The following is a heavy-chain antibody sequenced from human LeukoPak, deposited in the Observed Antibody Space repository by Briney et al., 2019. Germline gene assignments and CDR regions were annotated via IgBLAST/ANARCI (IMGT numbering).Heavy chain of an antibody. J-gene: IGHJ4*02. Sequence: GGSLRLSCAASGFTFGSYAMNWVRQAPGKGLEWVSTISGGDTSTFYADSVKGRFTISRDNSKNTLYLQMNNLRAEDTAVYYCAKNLNGGNTHSDYWGQGTLVTVSS. D-gene: IGHD4-23*01. CDR2: ISGGDTST. V-gene: IGHV3-23*01. CDR3: AKNLNGGNTHSDY. CDR1: GFTFGSYA.